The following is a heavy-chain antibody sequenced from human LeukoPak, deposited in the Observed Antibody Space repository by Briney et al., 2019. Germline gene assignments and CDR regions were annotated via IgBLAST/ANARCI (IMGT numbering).Heavy chain of an antibody. J-gene: IGHJ5*02. CDR2: INPSGGST. CDR1: GYTFTSYY. CDR3: ARDLEVVVAATLRSPSWFDP. D-gene: IGHD2-15*01. Sequence: ASVKVSCKASGYTFTSYYMHWVRQAPGQGLEWMGIINPSGGSTSYAQKFQGRVTMTRDTSTSTVYMELSSLRSEDTAVYYCARDLEVVVAATLRSPSWFDPWGQGTLVTASS. V-gene: IGHV1-46*01.